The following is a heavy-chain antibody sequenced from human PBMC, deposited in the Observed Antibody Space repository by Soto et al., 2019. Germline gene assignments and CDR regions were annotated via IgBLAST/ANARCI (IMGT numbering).Heavy chain of an antibody. D-gene: IGHD2-15*01. Sequence: QVQLVESGGGVVQPGRSLRLSCAASGFTFSSYGMHWVRQAPGKGLEWVAVISYDGTNNDYTESVKGRFTISRDNSKNTLFLQMNSLRAEDTAVYFCAKGDCSGGSCYFSAFDIWGQGTMVTVSS. CDR3: AKGDCSGGSCYFSAFDI. CDR1: GFTFSSYG. V-gene: IGHV3-30*18. J-gene: IGHJ3*02. CDR2: ISYDGTNN.